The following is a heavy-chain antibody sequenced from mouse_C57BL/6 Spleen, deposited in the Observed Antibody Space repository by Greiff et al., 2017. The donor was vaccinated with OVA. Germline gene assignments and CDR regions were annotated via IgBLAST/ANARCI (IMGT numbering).Heavy chain of an antibody. CDR1: GFTFSDYG. D-gene: IGHD1-1*01. Sequence: EVMLVESGGGLVKPGGSLKLSCAASGFTFSDYGMHWVRQAPEKGLEWVAYISSGSSTIYYADTVKGRFTISRDNAKNTLFLQMTSLRSEDTAMYYCARGGYGSRYFDYWGKGTTLTVSS. CDR3: ARGGYGSRYFDY. V-gene: IGHV5-17*01. J-gene: IGHJ2*01. CDR2: ISSGSSTI.